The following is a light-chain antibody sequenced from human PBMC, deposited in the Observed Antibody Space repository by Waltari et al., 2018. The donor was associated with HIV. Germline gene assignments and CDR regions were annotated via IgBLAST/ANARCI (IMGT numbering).Light chain of an antibody. Sequence: DILLTQSPSSLSASVGDRVTITCRASQNIYSYLNWYQQKPGKAPALLMYAAGSLHSGVPSRFSGSGYGTEFTLTISSLQPDDFATYYCQQSDSSFRTFGQGPKVDIK. CDR2: AAG. CDR1: QNIYSY. CDR3: QQSDSSFRT. V-gene: IGKV1-39*01. J-gene: IGKJ1*01.